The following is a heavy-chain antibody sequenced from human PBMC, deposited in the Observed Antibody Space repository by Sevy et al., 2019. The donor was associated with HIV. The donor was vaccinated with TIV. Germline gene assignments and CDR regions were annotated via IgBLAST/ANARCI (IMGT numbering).Heavy chain of an antibody. CDR1: GFTFSSYA. J-gene: IGHJ4*02. Sequence: GGSLRLSCAASGFTFSSYAMSWVRQAPGKGLEWVSAISGSGGSTYYADSVKGRFTISRDNSKNTRYLQRNSLRAEDTAVYYGAKGRGRRGYCSGGSCATNDYWGQGTLVTVSS. D-gene: IGHD2-15*01. CDR2: ISGSGGST. CDR3: AKGRGRRGYCSGGSCATNDY. V-gene: IGHV3-23*01.